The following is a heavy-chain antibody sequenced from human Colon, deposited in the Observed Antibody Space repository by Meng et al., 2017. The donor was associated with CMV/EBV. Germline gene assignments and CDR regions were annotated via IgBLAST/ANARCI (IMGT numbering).Heavy chain of an antibody. D-gene: IGHD1-1*01. V-gene: IGHV3-21*01. CDR1: GFTFSSYS. CDR2: ISSSSSYI. J-gene: IGHJ6*02. Sequence: GGSLRLSCAASGFTFSSYSMNWVRQAPGKGLEWVSSISSSSSYIYYADSVKGRFTISRDNAKNSLYLQMNSLRAEDTAVYYCARIERPGGRYNSYGLDVWGQGTTVTVSS. CDR3: ARIERPGGRYNSYGLDV.